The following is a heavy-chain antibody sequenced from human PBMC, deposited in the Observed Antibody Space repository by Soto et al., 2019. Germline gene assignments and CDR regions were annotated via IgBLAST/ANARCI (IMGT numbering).Heavy chain of an antibody. CDR2: IDTAGDT. D-gene: IGHD6-25*01. J-gene: IGHJ5*02. V-gene: IGHV3-13*01. CDR1: GFTFSSYD. CDR3: ARVWRRRGFDP. Sequence: EVQLVESGGGLVQSGGSLRLSCAASGFTFSSYDMHWVRQATGNGLEWVSGIDTAGDTNYSGSVKGRFTISRENAKNSLYLQMNSLRAEDTAVYYCARVWRRRGFDPWGQGTLVIVSS.